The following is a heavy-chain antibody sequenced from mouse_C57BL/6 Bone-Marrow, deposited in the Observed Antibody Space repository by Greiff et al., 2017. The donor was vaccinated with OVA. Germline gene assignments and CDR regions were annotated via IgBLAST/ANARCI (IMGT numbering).Heavy chain of an antibody. D-gene: IGHD1-1*01. J-gene: IGHJ2*01. Sequence: VQLKESGPGLVKPSQSLSLTCSVTGYSITSGYYWNWIRQFPGNKLEWMGYISYDGSNNYNPSLKNRISITRDTSKNQFFLKLNSVTTEDTATYYCARGDYGSSFDYWGQGTTLTVSS. CDR2: ISYDGSN. CDR1: GYSITSGYY. V-gene: IGHV3-6*01. CDR3: ARGDYGSSFDY.